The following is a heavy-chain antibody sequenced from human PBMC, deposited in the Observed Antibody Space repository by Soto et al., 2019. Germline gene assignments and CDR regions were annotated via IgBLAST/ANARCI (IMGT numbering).Heavy chain of an antibody. CDR2: IRSKANSYAT. J-gene: IGHJ4*02. D-gene: IGHD3-22*01. CDR3: TRYYDSPMDY. CDR1: GFTFSGSA. Sequence: GGSLRLSCAASGFTFSGSAMHWVRQASGKGLEWVGRIRSKANSYATAYAASVKGRFTISRDDSKNTAYLQMNSLKTEDTAVYYCTRYYDSPMDYWGQGTLVTVSS. V-gene: IGHV3-73*01.